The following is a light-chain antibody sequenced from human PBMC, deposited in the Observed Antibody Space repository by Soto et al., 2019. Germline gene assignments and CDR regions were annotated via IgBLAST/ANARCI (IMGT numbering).Light chain of an antibody. Sequence: EIVLTQSPATLSLSPGERSTLSCRAIQTVRNNYLAWYQQKPGQAPRLLIYGASSRATGIPDRFSGSGSGTDFTLTISRLEPEDFAVYYCQQYGSSPPITFGQGTRLEIK. J-gene: IGKJ5*01. CDR1: QTVRNNY. CDR2: GAS. CDR3: QQYGSSPPIT. V-gene: IGKV3-20*01.